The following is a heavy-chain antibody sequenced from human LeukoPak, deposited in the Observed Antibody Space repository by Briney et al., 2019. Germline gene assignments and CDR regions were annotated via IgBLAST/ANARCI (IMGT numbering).Heavy chain of an antibody. CDR1: GYTFTGYY. V-gene: IGHV7-4-1*02. Sequence: GASVKVSCKASGYTFTGYYMHWVRQAPGQGLEWMGWINTNTGNPTYAQGFTGRFVFSLDTSVSTAYLQISSLKAEDTAVYYCARSLYYYDSSGYYPLEFDYWGQGTLVTVSS. D-gene: IGHD3-22*01. CDR2: INTNTGNP. CDR3: ARSLYYYDSSGYYPLEFDY. J-gene: IGHJ4*02.